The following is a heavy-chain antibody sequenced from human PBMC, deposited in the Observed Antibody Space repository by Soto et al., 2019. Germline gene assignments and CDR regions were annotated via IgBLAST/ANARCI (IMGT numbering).Heavy chain of an antibody. CDR1: GGTFSSYA. V-gene: IGHV1-69*13. CDR3: ARNGTETGYSYGMDV. Sequence: SVQVSCKASGGTFSSYAISWVRQAPGQGLEWMGGIIPIFDTANYAEKFQGRVTITADESTSTSFMEVSSLRSEDTAVYYCARNGTETGYSYGMDVWGQGTMVTVSS. D-gene: IGHD1-1*01. CDR2: IIPIFDTA. J-gene: IGHJ6*02.